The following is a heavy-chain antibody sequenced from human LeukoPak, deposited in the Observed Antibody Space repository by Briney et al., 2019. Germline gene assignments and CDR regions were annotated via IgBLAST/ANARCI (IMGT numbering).Heavy chain of an antibody. D-gene: IGHD2-2*01. CDR3: ARGGSSCKSGYYYYYYMDV. V-gene: IGHV6-1*01. CDR2: TYYRSKWYN. CDR1: GDSVSSNSAA. J-gene: IGHJ6*03. Sequence: SQTLSLTCAISGDSVSSNSAARNWIRQSPSRGLEWLGRTYYRSKWYNDYAVSVKSRITINPDTSKNQFSLQLNSVTPEDTAVYYCARGGSSCKSGYYYYYYMDVWGKGTTVTVSS.